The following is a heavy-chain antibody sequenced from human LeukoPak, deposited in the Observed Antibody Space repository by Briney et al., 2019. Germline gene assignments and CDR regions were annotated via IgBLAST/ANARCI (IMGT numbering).Heavy chain of an antibody. J-gene: IGHJ3*02. CDR1: GYSISSGYY. CDR3: ARTATGYCSSTSCSLGRSDAFDI. CDR2: IYHSGST. V-gene: IGHV4-38-2*02. D-gene: IGHD2-2*01. Sequence: SETLSLTCTVSGYSISSGYYWGWIRQPPGKGLEWIGSIYHSGSTYYNPSLKSRVTISVDTSKNQFSLKLSSVTAADTAVYYCARTATGYCSSTSCSLGRSDAFDIWGQGTMVTVSS.